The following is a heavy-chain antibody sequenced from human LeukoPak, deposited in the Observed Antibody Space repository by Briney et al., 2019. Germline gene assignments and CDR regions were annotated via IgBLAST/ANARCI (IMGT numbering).Heavy chain of an antibody. J-gene: IGHJ4*02. D-gene: IGHD5-24*01. CDR1: EFTVSSNY. CDR2: IYSGGST. Sequence: GGSLRLSCAASEFTVSSNYMSWVRQAPGKGLEWVSVIYSGGSTYYADSVKGRFTISRDNSKNTLYLQMNSLRAEDTAVYYCARVFGYNHFDYWGQGTLVTVSS. CDR3: ARVFGYNHFDY. V-gene: IGHV3-53*01.